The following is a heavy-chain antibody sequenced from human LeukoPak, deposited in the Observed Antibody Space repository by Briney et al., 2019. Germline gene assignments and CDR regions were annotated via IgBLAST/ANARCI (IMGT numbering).Heavy chain of an antibody. V-gene: IGHV4-38-2*02. CDR2: IYHSGST. J-gene: IGHJ4*02. CDR3: ARLIGSSWYHEVLLGRDY. CDR1: GYSISSGYY. Sequence: SETLSLTCTVSGYSISSGYYWGWIRQPPGKGLEWIGSIYHSGSTYYDPSLKSRVTISVDTSKNQFSLKLSSVTAADTGVYYCARLIGSSWYHEVLLGRDYWGQGTLVTVSS. D-gene: IGHD6-13*01.